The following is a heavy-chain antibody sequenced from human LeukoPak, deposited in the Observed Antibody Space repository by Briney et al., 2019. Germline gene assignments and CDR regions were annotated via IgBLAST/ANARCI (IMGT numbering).Heavy chain of an antibody. CDR3: PRGNNYYDSSGYYQPFDY. CDR1: GFIFSSFE. CDR2: ISSSGSII. D-gene: IGHD3-22*01. Sequence: SGGSLRLSCAASGFIFSSFEMNWVRQAPGKGLEWVSYISSSGSIIYYADSVKGRFTISRDNAKNSLYLQMNSLRAEDTAVYYCPRGNNYYDSSGYYQPFDYWGQGTLVTVSS. J-gene: IGHJ4*02. V-gene: IGHV3-48*03.